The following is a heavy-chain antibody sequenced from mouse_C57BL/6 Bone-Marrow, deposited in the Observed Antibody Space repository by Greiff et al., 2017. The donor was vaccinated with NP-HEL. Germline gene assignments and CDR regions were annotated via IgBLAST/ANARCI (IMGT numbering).Heavy chain of an antibody. V-gene: IGHV1-80*01. J-gene: IGHJ2*01. D-gene: IGHD1-1*01. CDR1: GYAFSSYW. Sequence: VQLQQSGAELVKPGASVKISCTASGYAFSSYWMNWVKQRPGKGLEWIGPISPGGGYTNYNGNFKGKATLTANKSSITAYMQLRSLTSEDSSVEFCASYYGSSYSFDYWGQGTTLTVSS. CDR3: ASYYGSSYSFDY. CDR2: ISPGGGYT.